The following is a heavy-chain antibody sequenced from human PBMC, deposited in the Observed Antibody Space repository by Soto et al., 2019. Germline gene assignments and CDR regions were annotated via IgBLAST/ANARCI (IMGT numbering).Heavy chain of an antibody. CDR3: ARLSYYYDSSGSALGAFDI. CDR1: GYSFTSCW. J-gene: IGHJ3*02. D-gene: IGHD3-22*01. V-gene: IGHV5-51*01. Sequence: GVSAKICSEGSGYSFTSCWIGWVRQIPGKGLEWMGIIYPGDSDTRYSPSFQGQVTISADKSISTAYLQWSSLKASDTAMYYCARLSYYYDSSGSALGAFDIWGQGTMVTVSS. CDR2: IYPGDSDT.